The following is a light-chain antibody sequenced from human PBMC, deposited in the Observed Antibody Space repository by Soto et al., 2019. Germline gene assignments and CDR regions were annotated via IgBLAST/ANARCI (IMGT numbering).Light chain of an antibody. V-gene: IGKV1-5*01. J-gene: IGKJ1*01. CDR1: QPISSW. CDR3: QQYGSSGT. Sequence: DIQMTQSPPTLSASVGYRVTITCRASQPISSWLAWYHQKPGKVPKLLIYDASNLESGVPSRFSGSGSGTEFTLTISRLETEDFAVYYCQQYGSSGTFGQGTKVDIK. CDR2: DAS.